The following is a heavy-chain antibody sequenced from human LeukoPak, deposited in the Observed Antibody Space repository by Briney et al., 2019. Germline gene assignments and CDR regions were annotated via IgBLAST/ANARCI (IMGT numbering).Heavy chain of an antibody. CDR1: GFTFSRYW. V-gene: IGHV3-7*01. J-gene: IGHJ4*02. CDR3: GREGYYESSLDY. D-gene: IGHD3-22*01. CDR2: IKQDGCEK. Sequence: GGSLRLSCAASGFTFSRYWMICVRQAPQKGLEWVANIKQDGCEKYYVDSVKGRFTISKDNAKNSLYLQMNSLRAEDTAVYYCGREGYYESSLDYWGQGTLVTVSS.